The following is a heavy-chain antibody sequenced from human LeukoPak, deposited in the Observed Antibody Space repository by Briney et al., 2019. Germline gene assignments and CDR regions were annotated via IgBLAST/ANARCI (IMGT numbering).Heavy chain of an antibody. CDR2: ISYDGSNK. J-gene: IGHJ5*02. Sequence: PGRSLRLSCAASGFTFSSYGMHWVRQAPGKGLEWVAVISYDGSNKYYADSVNGRFTISRDNSKNTLYLQMNSLRAEDTAVYYCAKAGSGSYYYWFDPWGQGTLVTVSS. CDR3: AKAGSGSYYYWFDP. CDR1: GFTFSSYG. V-gene: IGHV3-30*18. D-gene: IGHD3-10*01.